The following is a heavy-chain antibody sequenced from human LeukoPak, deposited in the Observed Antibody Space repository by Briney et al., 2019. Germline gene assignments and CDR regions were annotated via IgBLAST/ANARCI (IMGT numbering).Heavy chain of an antibody. V-gene: IGHV1-69*13. J-gene: IGHJ4*02. CDR3: ASKRGYSYGLDY. D-gene: IGHD5-18*01. Sequence: SVQVSCQASGGTFSSYAISWVRQAPGQGLGWMGGIIPIFGTANYAQKFQGRVTITADESTSTGYMELSSLRSEDTAVYYCASKRGYSYGLDYWGQGTLVTVSS. CDR1: GGTFSSYA. CDR2: IIPIFGTA.